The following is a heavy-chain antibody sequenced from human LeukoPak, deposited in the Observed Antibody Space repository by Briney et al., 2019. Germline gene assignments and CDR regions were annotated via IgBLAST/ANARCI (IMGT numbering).Heavy chain of an antibody. D-gene: IGHD4-11*01. CDR1: GFTFSSYG. CDR3: AKVDYSKSPTDY. V-gene: IGHV3-30*02. CDR2: IWYGGSNK. Sequence: PGGFLRLSCAASGFTFSSYGMHWVRQAPGKGLEWVAVIWYGGSNKYYADSVKGRFTISRDNSKNTLYLQMNSLRAEDTAVYYCAKVDYSKSPTDYWGQGTLVTVSS. J-gene: IGHJ4*02.